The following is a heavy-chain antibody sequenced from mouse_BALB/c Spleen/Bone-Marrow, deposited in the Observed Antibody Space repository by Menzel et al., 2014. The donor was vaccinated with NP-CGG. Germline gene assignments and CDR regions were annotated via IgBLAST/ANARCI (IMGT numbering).Heavy chain of an antibody. CDR2: IDPANGNT. Sequence: EVHLQQFGAELVKPGASVKLSCTASGFNIKDTYMHWVKQRPEQGLEWIGRIDPANGNTKYDPKFQGKATITADTSSNTAYLQLSSLTSVDTAVYYCASYYYGSSLFAYWGQGTLVTVSA. D-gene: IGHD1-1*01. J-gene: IGHJ3*01. CDR1: GFNIKDTY. CDR3: ASYYYGSSLFAY. V-gene: IGHV14-3*02.